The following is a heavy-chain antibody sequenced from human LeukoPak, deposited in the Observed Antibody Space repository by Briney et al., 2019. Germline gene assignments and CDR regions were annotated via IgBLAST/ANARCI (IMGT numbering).Heavy chain of an antibody. CDR1: GGSVSGYY. CDR3: ARGGGRDGYNWGRYYYYMDV. CDR2: INHSGST. D-gene: IGHD5-24*01. V-gene: IGHV4-34*01. J-gene: IGHJ6*03. Sequence: KPSETLSLTCAVYGGSVSGYYWSWIRQSPGKGLEWIGEINHSGSTNYNPSLKSRVTISVDTSKNQFSLKLSSVTAADTAVYYCARGGGRDGYNWGRYYYYMDVWGKGTTVTVSS.